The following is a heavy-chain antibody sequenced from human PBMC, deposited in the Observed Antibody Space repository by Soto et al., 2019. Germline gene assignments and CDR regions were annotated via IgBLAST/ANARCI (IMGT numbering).Heavy chain of an antibody. J-gene: IGHJ4*02. D-gene: IGHD3-10*01. CDR3: ARTTGYGSGSYYAY. CDR1: GGTFSSYA. V-gene: IGHV1-69*13. Sequence: SVKVSCKASGGTFSSYAISWVRQAPGQGLEWMGGTIPIFGTANYAQKFQGRVTITADESTSTAYMELSSLRSEDTAVYYCARTTGYGSGSYYAYWGQGTLVTVSS. CDR2: TIPIFGTA.